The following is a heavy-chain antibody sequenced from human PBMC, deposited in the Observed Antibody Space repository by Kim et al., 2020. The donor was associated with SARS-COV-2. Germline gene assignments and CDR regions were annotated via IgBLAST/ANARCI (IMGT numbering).Heavy chain of an antibody. Sequence: GGSLRLSCAASGFTFSSYSMNWVRQAPGKGLEWVSYISSSSSTIYYADSVKGRFTISRDNAKNSLYLQMNSLRDEDTAVYYCARESIEDIVVVPAAIDFDYWGQGTLVTVSS. D-gene: IGHD2-2*01. CDR1: GFTFSSYS. J-gene: IGHJ4*02. CDR2: ISSSSSTI. CDR3: ARESIEDIVVVPAAIDFDY. V-gene: IGHV3-48*02.